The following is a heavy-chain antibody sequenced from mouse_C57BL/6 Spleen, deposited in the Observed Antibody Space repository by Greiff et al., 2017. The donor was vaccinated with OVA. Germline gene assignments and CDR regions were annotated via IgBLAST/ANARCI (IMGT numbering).Heavy chain of an antibody. D-gene: IGHD4-1*01. CDR3: ARGAWDDAMDY. J-gene: IGHJ4*01. Sequence: VQLQQSGAELVRPGTSVKLSCKASGYTFTSYWMHWVKQRPGQGLEWIGVIDPSDSYTNYNQKFKGKATLTVDTSSSTAYMQLSSLTSEDSAVYYCARGAWDDAMDYWGQGTSVTVSS. V-gene: IGHV1-59*01. CDR1: GYTFTSYW. CDR2: IDPSDSYT.